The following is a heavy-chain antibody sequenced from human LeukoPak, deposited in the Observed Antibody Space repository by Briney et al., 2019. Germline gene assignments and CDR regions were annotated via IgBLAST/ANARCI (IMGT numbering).Heavy chain of an antibody. CDR3: ARHGNYYYYGMDV. V-gene: IGHV3-48*01. Sequence: GGSLRLSCAASGFTFGSYSMNWVRQAPGKGLEWVSYISSSSSTIYYADSVKGRFTISRDNAKNSLYLQMNSLRAEDTAVYYCARHGNYYYYGMDVWGQGTTVTVSS. CDR2: ISSSSSTI. D-gene: IGHD2-15*01. J-gene: IGHJ6*02. CDR1: GFTFGSYS.